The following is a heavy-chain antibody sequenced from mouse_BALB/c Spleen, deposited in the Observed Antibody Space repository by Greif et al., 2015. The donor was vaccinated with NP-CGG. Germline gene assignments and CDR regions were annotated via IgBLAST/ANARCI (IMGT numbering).Heavy chain of an antibody. CDR1: GFNIKDTL. CDR2: IDPANGNT. V-gene: IGHV14-3*02. J-gene: IGHJ3*01. D-gene: IGHD1-1*01. Sequence: VQLQQPGAELVKPGASVKLSCTASGFNIKDTLIHWVKQRPEQGLEWIGRIDPANGNTKYGPKFQGKATITADTSSSPPYLQLSSLTSEDTAVYYCASYYFGSSRFAYWGQGTLVTVSA. CDR3: ASYYFGSSRFAY.